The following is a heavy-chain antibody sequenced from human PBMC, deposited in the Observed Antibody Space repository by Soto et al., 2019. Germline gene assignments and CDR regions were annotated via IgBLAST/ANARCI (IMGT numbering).Heavy chain of an antibody. CDR3: ERSKTRPEAFDY. CDR2: VYYTGNT. D-gene: IGHD4-4*01. Sequence: PSETRSLTCTVCGDSISSCYWTWIRQAPGKGLEWIGYVYYTGNTNYNPSLTNRVTISMDTSKSQFSLTLNSVTAADTAIYYCERSKTRPEAFDYWGQGTLVTVSS. V-gene: IGHV4-59*08. CDR1: GDSISSCY. J-gene: IGHJ4*02.